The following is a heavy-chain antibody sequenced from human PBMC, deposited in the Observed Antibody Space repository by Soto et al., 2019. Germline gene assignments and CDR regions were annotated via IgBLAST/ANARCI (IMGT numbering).Heavy chain of an antibody. V-gene: IGHV1-69*13. CDR3: ARDYYDSSGYYYYYGMDV. J-gene: IGHJ6*02. Sequence: GASVKVSCKASGGTFSSYAISWVGQAPGQGLEWMGGIIPIIGTANYAQKFQGRVTITADESTSTAYMELSSLRSEDTAVYYCARDYYDSSGYYYYYGMDVWGQGTTVTVSS. CDR1: GGTFSSYA. D-gene: IGHD3-22*01. CDR2: IIPIIGTA.